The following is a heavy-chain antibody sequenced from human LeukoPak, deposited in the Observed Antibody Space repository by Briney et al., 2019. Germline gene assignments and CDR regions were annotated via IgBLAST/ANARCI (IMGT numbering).Heavy chain of an antibody. Sequence: SETLSLTCTVSGGSISSYYWSWIRQPAGKGLEWIGRIYTSGSTNYNPSLKSRVTMSVDTSKNQFSLKLSSVTAADTAVYYCARDREMATIRQYYFDYWGQGTLVTVSS. J-gene: IGHJ4*02. CDR3: ARDREMATIRQYYFDY. CDR2: IYTSGST. CDR1: GGSISSYY. V-gene: IGHV4-4*07. D-gene: IGHD5-24*01.